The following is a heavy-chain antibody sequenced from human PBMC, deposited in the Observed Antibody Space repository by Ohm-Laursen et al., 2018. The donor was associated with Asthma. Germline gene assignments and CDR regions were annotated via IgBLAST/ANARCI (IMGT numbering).Heavy chain of an antibody. J-gene: IGHJ6*02. CDR2: INPSGGST. CDR3: AREGGYCSSTSCSPRFEYHV. Sequence: GPVKVSCKSSGYTFTSYYMHWVRQAPGQGLEWMGIINPSGGSTSYAQKFQGRVTMTRDTSTSTVYMELSSLRSEDTAVYYCAREGGYCSSTSCSPRFEYHVWGQGTTVTVSS. V-gene: IGHV1-46*01. CDR1: GYTFTSYY. D-gene: IGHD2-2*01.